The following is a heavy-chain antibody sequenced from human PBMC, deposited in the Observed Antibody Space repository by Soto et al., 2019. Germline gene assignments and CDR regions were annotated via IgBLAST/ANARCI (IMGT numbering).Heavy chain of an antibody. CDR3: ASTGGYNVDY. CDR2: IIPIFGTA. V-gene: IGHV1-69*13. D-gene: IGHD5-12*01. CDR1: GGTFSSYA. Sequence: ASVKVSCKASGGTFSSYAISWVRQAPGQGLEWMGAIIPIFGTANYAQKFQGRVTITADESTSTAYMELSSLRSEDTAVYYCASTGGYNVDYWGQGTLVTVSS. J-gene: IGHJ4*02.